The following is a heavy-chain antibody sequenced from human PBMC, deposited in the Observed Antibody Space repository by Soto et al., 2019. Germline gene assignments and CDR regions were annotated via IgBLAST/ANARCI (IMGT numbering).Heavy chain of an antibody. J-gene: IGHJ5*02. CDR1: GYSISRGYY. V-gene: IGHV4-38-2*01. D-gene: IGHD3-22*01. CDR3: ARAKYYYDSSGCADEGWFDT. Sequence: PLEILSFTCGVCGYSISRGYYLVCIRHPPGEGVDWIGTIYHSGNIYYKPSLKRRVTISVDTAKNQCSLKLSSVNDADTAVYYCARAKYYYDSSGCADEGWFDTWSQGTMVTDSS. CDR2: IYHSGNI.